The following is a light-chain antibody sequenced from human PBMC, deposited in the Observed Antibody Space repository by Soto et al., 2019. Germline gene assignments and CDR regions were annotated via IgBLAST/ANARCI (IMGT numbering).Light chain of an antibody. CDR1: QSISFY. J-gene: IGKJ2*01. CDR3: QQCYSALPT. CDR2: ATS. Sequence: DIQMTQSPSSLSATVGDRVTITCRASQSISFYLNWYQQKPGKAPNLLIYATSSLQSGVPSRFSGSGSGTDFNLTISSLLPEDFATYYCQQCYSALPTFGQGTKLDIK. V-gene: IGKV1-39*01.